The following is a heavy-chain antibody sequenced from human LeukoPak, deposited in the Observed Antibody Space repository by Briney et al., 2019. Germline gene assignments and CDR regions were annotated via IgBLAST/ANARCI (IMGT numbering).Heavy chain of an antibody. CDR3: ASGMVATWGYYYYMDV. D-gene: IGHD5-12*01. CDR2: IYHSGST. J-gene: IGHJ6*03. Sequence: SETLSLTCTVSGYSISSGYYRGWIRQPPGKGLEWIGSIYHSGSTYYNPSLKSRVTISVDTSKNQFSLKLSSVTAADTAVYYCASGMVATWGYYYYMDVWGKGTTVTVSS. CDR1: GYSISSGYY. V-gene: IGHV4-38-2*02.